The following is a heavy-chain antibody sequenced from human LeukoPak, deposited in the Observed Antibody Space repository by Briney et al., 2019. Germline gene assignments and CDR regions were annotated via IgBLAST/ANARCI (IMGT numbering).Heavy chain of an antibody. CDR1: GFTFSDYY. CDR3: ARSFGIYSGSYYGRD. V-gene: IGHV3-11*01. Sequence: GGSLRLSCAASGFTFSDYYMSWIRQAPGKGLEWVSYISSSGSTIYYADSVKGRFTISRDSAKNSLYLQMNSLRAEDTAVYYCARSFGIYSGSYYGRDWGQGTLVTVSS. J-gene: IGHJ4*02. D-gene: IGHD1-26*01. CDR2: ISSSGSTI.